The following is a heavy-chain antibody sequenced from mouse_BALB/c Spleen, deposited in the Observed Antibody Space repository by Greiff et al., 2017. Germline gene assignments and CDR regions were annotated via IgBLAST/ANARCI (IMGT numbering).Heavy chain of an antibody. CDR2: IGPANGNT. Sequence: EVKLMESGADLVKPGASVKFSCTASGFTFNDSYMHWVKQRPEQGLEWIGRIGPANGNTNYDPKFQGKATITANTASNTVYLQLSSLTSEDTAVYYCARGGDGGIAYWGQGTLVTVSA. CDR3: ARGGDGGIAY. D-gene: IGHD3-3*01. J-gene: IGHJ3*01. V-gene: IGHV14-3*02. CDR1: GFTFNDSY.